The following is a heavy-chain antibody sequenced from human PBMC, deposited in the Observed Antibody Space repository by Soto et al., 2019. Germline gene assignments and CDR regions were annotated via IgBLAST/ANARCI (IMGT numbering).Heavy chain of an antibody. J-gene: IGHJ3*02. CDR1: GYTFINYY. CDR3: AREPTGTWAFDI. CDR2: INPNSGGT. V-gene: IGHV1-2*04. D-gene: IGHD1-1*01. Sequence: ASVEVSCTASGYTFINYYMHWVRQAPGQGLEWMGWINPNSGGTNYAQKFQGWVTMTRDTSISTAYMELSRLRSDDTAAYYCAREPTGTWAFDIWGQGTMVTVSS.